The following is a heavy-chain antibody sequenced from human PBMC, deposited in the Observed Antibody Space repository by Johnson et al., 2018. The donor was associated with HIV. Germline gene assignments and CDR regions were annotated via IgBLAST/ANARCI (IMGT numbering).Heavy chain of an antibody. J-gene: IGHJ3*02. Sequence: EKLVESGGALVQPGGSLRLSCAASGFTVSSYGMHWVRQATGNGLEWVSGIGIVADTYYSASVKGRFTISREHAKNSLYLQMNSLRAGDTAVYYCARARGPTGGFDIWGRGTMVTVSS. CDR3: ARARGPTGGFDI. V-gene: IGHV3-13*01. D-gene: IGHD2-8*02. CDR1: GFTVSSYG. CDR2: IGIVADT.